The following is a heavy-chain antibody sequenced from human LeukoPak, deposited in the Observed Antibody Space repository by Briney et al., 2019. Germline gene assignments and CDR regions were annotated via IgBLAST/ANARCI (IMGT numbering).Heavy chain of an antibody. D-gene: IGHD3-22*01. J-gene: IGHJ4*02. CDR1: GFTFSSYS. CDR3: ARVTGTFTYYYDSSGFDY. Sequence: LRLSCAASGFTFSSYSMNWVRQHPGKGLEWIGYIYYSGSTYYNPSLKSRVTISVDTSKNQFSLKLSSVTAADTAVYYCARVTGTFTYYYDSSGFDYWGQGTLVTVSS. CDR2: IYYSGST. V-gene: IGHV4-31*02.